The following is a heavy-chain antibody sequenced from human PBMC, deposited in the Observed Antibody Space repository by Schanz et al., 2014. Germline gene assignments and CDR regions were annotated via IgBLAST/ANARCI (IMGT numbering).Heavy chain of an antibody. D-gene: IGHD3-22*01. V-gene: IGHV3-48*01. CDR1: GFSFSRYS. CDR3: VSVYDSSGYVSFNY. Sequence: DVQLLESGGGLVQPGGSLRLSCAASGFSFSRYSMNWVRQAPGKGLEWISYISSSSSTIYHADSVKGRFTISRDNAKNSLYLQMNSLRAEDTAVYYCVSVYDSSGYVSFNYWGQGTLVTVSS. J-gene: IGHJ4*02. CDR2: ISSSSSTI.